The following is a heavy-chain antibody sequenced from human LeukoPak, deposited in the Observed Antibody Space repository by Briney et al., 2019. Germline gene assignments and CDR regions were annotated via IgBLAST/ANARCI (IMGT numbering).Heavy chain of an antibody. J-gene: IGHJ4*02. CDR1: GDSVSSSSAA. V-gene: IGHV6-1*01. Sequence: SQTLSLTCAISGDSVSSSSAAWNCIRQSPSRGLEWLGRTYYRSKWYNDYAISVRSRITINPDTSKNQFSLQLNSVTPEDTAVYYCAREDYGGNSGTYFDYWGQGTLVTVSS. CDR3: AREDYGGNSGTYFDY. D-gene: IGHD4-23*01. CDR2: TYYRSKWYN.